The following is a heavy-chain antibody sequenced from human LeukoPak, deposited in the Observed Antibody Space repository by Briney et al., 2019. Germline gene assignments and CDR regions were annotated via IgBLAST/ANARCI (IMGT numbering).Heavy chain of an antibody. Sequence: PGRSLRLSCAASGFNFNNYGMHWVRQAPGKGLEWLAVITYDGGKEYYADSVMGRFTISRDNSKNTLYLQMNSLRGEDTAVYYCAKGIQQWSSYMDVWGKGTTVTVSS. CDR1: GFNFNNYG. CDR3: AKGIQQWSSYMDV. V-gene: IGHV3-30*18. J-gene: IGHJ6*03. D-gene: IGHD5-18*01. CDR2: ITYDGGKE.